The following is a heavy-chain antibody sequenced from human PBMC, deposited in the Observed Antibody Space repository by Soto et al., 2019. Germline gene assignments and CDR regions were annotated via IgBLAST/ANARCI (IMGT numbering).Heavy chain of an antibody. D-gene: IGHD6-13*01. Sequence: ASVKVSCKASGYTFIGYGITWVRQAPGQGLEWMGWISAYNGNTNYAQKLQGRVTITRDTSASTAYMELSSLRSEDTAVYYCARWAAGFDYRGQGTLVTVSS. V-gene: IGHV1-18*01. CDR1: GYTFIGYG. CDR3: ARWAAGFDY. J-gene: IGHJ4*02. CDR2: ISAYNGNT.